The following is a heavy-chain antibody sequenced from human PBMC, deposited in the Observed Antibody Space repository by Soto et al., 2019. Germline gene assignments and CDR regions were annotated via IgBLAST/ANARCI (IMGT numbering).Heavy chain of an antibody. V-gene: IGHV4-39*07. J-gene: IGHJ3*02. Sequence: SETLSLTCTVSGGSISSSSYYWGWIRQPPGKGLEWVSTILVGGSTHYEDSVKGRFTISRDTPKNTVYLQMNSLTAGDTAVYYCAKATATGGGAFEICGQGTMVTVS. CDR2: ILVGGST. D-gene: IGHD2-8*02. CDR3: AKATATGGGAFEI. CDR1: GGSISSSSYY.